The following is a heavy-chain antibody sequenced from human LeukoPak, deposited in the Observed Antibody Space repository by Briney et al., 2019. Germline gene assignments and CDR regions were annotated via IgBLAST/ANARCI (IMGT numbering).Heavy chain of an antibody. CDR3: ARAGNNWSYDY. Sequence: SETLSLTCTVSGDSVSIYYWSWIRQPPGKGLEWIGYIYYRGNTNYNPSLKSRVTMAVDTSKNQFSLKVSSVTAADTAVYYCARAGNNWSYDYWGQGTLVTVSS. CDR2: IYYRGNT. D-gene: IGHD1-1*01. J-gene: IGHJ4*02. V-gene: IGHV4-59*02. CDR1: GDSVSIYY.